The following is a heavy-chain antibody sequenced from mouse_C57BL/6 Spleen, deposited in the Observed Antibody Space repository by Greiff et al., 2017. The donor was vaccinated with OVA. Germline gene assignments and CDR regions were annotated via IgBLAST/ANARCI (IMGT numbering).Heavy chain of an antibody. D-gene: IGHD2-3*01. CDR3: ARGGYYPSWFAY. CDR1: GVDFSRYW. J-gene: IGHJ3*01. Sequence: AGGGVDFSRYWMSWVRRAPGKGLEWIGEINPDSSTINYAPSLKDKFIISRDNAKNTLYLQMSKVRSEDTALYYCARGGYYPSWFAYWGQGTLVTVSA. V-gene: IGHV4-1*01. CDR2: INPDSSTI.